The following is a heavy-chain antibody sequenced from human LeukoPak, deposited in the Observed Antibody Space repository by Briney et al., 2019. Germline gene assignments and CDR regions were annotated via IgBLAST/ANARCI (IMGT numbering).Heavy chain of an antibody. Sequence: GASVKVSCKSSVYTFTSYGISWVRQAPGQGLAWMGWISAYNGNTNYPQKLQGRVTMTTDTSTSTAYMELRSLRSDDTAGYYCARDAGSIAAGGSLSDYWGQGTLVTVSS. CDR2: ISAYNGNT. D-gene: IGHD6-13*01. J-gene: IGHJ4*02. V-gene: IGHV1-18*01. CDR1: VYTFTSYG. CDR3: ARDAGSIAAGGSLSDY.